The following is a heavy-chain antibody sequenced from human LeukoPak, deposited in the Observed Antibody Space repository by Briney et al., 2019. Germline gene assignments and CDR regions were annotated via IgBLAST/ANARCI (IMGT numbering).Heavy chain of an antibody. D-gene: IGHD3-22*01. CDR2: ISSSSSTI. CDR3: ARDIGGYYYFGDY. CDR1: GFTFSSYS. Sequence: QTGGSLRLSCAASGFTFSSYSMNWVRQAPGKGLEWVSYISSSSSTIYYADSVKGRFTISRDNAKNSLYLQMNSLRAEDTAVYYCARDIGGYYYFGDYWGQGTLVTVSS. J-gene: IGHJ4*02. V-gene: IGHV3-48*01.